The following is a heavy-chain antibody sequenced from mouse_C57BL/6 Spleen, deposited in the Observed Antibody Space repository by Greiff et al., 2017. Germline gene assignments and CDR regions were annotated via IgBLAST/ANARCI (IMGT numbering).Heavy chain of an antibody. J-gene: IGHJ4*01. CDR2: LDPSDSYT. V-gene: IGHV1-69*01. CDR3: ARTGSSGSLYYAMDY. CDR1: GYTFTSYW. D-gene: IGHD3-2*02. Sequence: QVQLQQPGAELVMPGASVKLSCKASGYTFTSYWMHWVKQRPGQGLEWIGELDPSDSYTNYNQNFKGQSTLSVYKSSSTDYMQLSSLTSEDSAVYYCARTGSSGSLYYAMDYWGQGTSVTVSS.